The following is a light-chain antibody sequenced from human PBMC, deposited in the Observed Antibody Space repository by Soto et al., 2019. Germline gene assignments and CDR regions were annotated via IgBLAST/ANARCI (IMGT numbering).Light chain of an antibody. Sequence: DIVMTQSPLSLPVTPGEPASISCRSSQSLLHRNGYNYLDWYLQKPGQSPQLLIYLGSNRASGVXDXXSGSGSGTDFTLKISRVEAEDVGVYYCMQALQTPRTFGGGTKVEIK. CDR3: MQALQTPRT. J-gene: IGKJ4*01. CDR1: QSLLHRNGYNY. V-gene: IGKV2-28*01. CDR2: LGS.